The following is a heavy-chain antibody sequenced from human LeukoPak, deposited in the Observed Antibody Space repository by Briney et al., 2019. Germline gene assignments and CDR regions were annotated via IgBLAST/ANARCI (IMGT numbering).Heavy chain of an antibody. CDR1: GFTASSNY. V-gene: IGHV3-53*01. J-gene: IGHJ4*02. Sequence: PGGSLRLSCAASGFTASSNYMSWVRQAPGKGLEWVSVIYSGGSTYYADSVKGRFTISRDNSKNTLYLQMNSLRAEDTAVYYCARGVRITFGGVYYFDYWGQGTLVTVSS. CDR3: ARGVRITFGGVYYFDY. CDR2: IYSGGST. D-gene: IGHD3-16*01.